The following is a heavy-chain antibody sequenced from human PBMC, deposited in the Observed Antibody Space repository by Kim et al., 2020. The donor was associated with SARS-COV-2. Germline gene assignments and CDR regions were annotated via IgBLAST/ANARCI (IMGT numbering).Heavy chain of an antibody. Sequence: GGSLRLSCAASGFTFDDYAMHWGRQAPGKGLEWVSLISGDGGSTYYADSVKGRFTISRDNSKNSLYLQMNSLRTEDTALYYCAKGEITMIVVVTPISYYYGMDVWGQGTTVTVSS. V-gene: IGHV3-43*02. CDR3: AKGEITMIVVVTPISYYYGMDV. D-gene: IGHD3-22*01. CDR1: GFTFDDYA. CDR2: ISGDGGST. J-gene: IGHJ6*02.